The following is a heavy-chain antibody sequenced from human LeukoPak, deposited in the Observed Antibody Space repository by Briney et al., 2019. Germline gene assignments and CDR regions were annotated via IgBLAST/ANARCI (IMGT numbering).Heavy chain of an antibody. CDR1: GLTVSSNC. CDR2: IYSGGNT. Sequence: PGGSLRLSCAASGLTVSSNCMSWVRQAPGKGLEWVSFIYSGGNTYYADSVKGRFTISRDNSKNTVHLQMNSLRAEDTAVYYCARSAAAGRIVATFGYWGQGTLVIVSS. CDR3: ARSAAAGRIVATFGY. V-gene: IGHV3-53*05. J-gene: IGHJ4*02. D-gene: IGHD5-12*01.